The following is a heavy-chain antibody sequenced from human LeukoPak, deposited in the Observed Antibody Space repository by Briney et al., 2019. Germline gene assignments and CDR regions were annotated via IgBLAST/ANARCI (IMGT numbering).Heavy chain of an antibody. CDR2: IIPIFGTA. V-gene: IGHV1-69*13. CDR3: ARARFTVPREGTMVRGVIITSFDY. Sequence: SVKVSCKASGGTFSSYAISWVRQAPGQGLEWMGGIIPIFGTANYAQKFQGRVTITADESTSTAYMELSSLRSEDTAVYYCARARFTVPREGTMVRGVIITSFDYWGQGTLVTVSS. D-gene: IGHD3-10*01. CDR1: GGTFSSYA. J-gene: IGHJ4*02.